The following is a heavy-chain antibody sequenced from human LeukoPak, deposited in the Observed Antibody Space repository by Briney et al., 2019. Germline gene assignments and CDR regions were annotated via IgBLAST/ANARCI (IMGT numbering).Heavy chain of an antibody. CDR2: IGTAGDT. V-gene: IGHV3-13*04. Sequence: GGSLRLSCAASGFSFSSYDMHWVRQPAGKSLEWVSVIGTAGDTYYPGSVRGRFTISRENAQNSLYPQMNSLRVGDTAVYYCARGPAGVALFDYWGQGTLVTVSS. CDR3: ARGPAGVALFDY. J-gene: IGHJ4*02. CDR1: GFSFSSYD. D-gene: IGHD3-10*01.